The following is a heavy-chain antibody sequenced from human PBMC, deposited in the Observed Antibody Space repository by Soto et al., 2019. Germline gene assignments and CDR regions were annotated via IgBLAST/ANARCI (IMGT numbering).Heavy chain of an antibody. CDR1: GYTFTSYG. Sequence: ASVKVSCKASGYTFTSYGISWVRQAPGQGLEWMGWISAYNGNTNYEQKLQGRVTMTTDTSKSTAYMELRSLRYDDTAVYYCARAQWLEFIDYWGKGTLVTVSS. V-gene: IGHV1-18*04. CDR3: ARAQWLEFIDY. CDR2: ISAYNGNT. J-gene: IGHJ4*02. D-gene: IGHD6-19*01.